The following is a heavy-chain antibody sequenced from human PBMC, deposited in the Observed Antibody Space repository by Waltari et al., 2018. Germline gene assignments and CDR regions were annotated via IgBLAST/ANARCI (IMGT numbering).Heavy chain of an antibody. D-gene: IGHD2-21*01. J-gene: IGHJ4*02. CDR2: INHSGSS. CDR3: ARGLPACGGDCY. V-gene: IGHV4-34*01. Sequence: QVQLQQWGAGLLKPSETLSLTCAVYGGSFSGYYWSWIRQPPGKGLEWIGEINHSGSSNYNPSLKCRVTLPVDASKNQCSLKLTPVTAADTAVYYCARGLPACGGDCYWSQGTLVTVSS. CDR1: GGSFSGYY.